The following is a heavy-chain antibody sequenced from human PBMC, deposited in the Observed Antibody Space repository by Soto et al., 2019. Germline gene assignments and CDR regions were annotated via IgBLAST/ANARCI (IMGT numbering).Heavy chain of an antibody. Sequence: QVQLVQSGAEVKKPGSSVKVSCKASGGTFSSYAISWVRQAPGQGLEWMGGIIPIFGTTSYAQKFQGRVTITADESTSTADMELSSLRSEDTAVYYCAKGGVLAAASDYWGQGTLVTVSS. V-gene: IGHV1-69*01. D-gene: IGHD6-25*01. CDR3: AKGGVLAAASDY. CDR1: GGTFSSYA. CDR2: IIPIFGTT. J-gene: IGHJ4*02.